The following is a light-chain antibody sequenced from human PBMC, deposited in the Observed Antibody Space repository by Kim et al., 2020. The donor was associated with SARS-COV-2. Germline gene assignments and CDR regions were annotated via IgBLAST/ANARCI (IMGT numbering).Light chain of an antibody. CDR3: HQYNSHPST. CDR1: QGISQN. Sequence: DIQMTQSPSSLSASLGDSVTITCRASQGISQNIAWFQQKPGQAPKSLIYGTSTLQGGVPPRFRGAGSGRDFSLTINSLQADDFAIYYCHQYNSHPSTFGRGTRLEIK. J-gene: IGKJ5*01. V-gene: IGKV1-16*01. CDR2: GTS.